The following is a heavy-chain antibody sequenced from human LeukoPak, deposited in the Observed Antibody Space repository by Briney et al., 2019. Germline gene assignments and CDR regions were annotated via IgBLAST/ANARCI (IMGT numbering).Heavy chain of an antibody. Sequence: GRSLRLSCAASGFTFSSYAMHWVRQAPGKGLEWVSYISTSSSTIYYADSVKGRFTISRDNAKNSLYLQMNSLRAEDTAVYYCARDTKGYYDILTGYYRGAYFDYWGQGTLVTVSS. CDR1: GFTFSSYA. J-gene: IGHJ4*02. V-gene: IGHV3-48*04. D-gene: IGHD3-9*01. CDR2: ISTSSSTI. CDR3: ARDTKGYYDILTGYYRGAYFDY.